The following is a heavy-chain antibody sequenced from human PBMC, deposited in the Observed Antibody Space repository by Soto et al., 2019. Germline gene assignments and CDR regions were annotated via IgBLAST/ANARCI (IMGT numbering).Heavy chain of an antibody. D-gene: IGHD1-26*01. CDR3: VRVGSGSYSWRDP. J-gene: IGHJ5*02. V-gene: IGHV3-48*04. Sequence: QPGGSLRLSCAASGFTFSSYSMNWVRQAPGSGPEWVSYISSSSNSIYYADSVKGRFTISRDNARNTLYLQMNSLRPEDTALYYCVRVGSGSYSWRDPWGQGTLVTVSS. CDR1: GFTFSSYS. CDR2: ISSSSNSI.